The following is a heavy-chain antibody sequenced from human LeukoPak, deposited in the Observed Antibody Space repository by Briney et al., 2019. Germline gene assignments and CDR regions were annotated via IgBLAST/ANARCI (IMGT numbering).Heavy chain of an antibody. CDR3: ARDQPRIAAAGTSFDY. D-gene: IGHD6-13*01. CDR1: GFTFSSYA. V-gene: IGHV3-53*01. CDR2: IYSGGST. J-gene: IGHJ4*02. Sequence: GGSLRLSCAVSGFTFSSYAMTWVRQAPGKGLEWVSVIYSGGSTYYADSVKGRFTISRDNSKNTLYLQMNSLRAEDTAVYYCARDQPRIAAAGTSFDYWGQGTLVTVSS.